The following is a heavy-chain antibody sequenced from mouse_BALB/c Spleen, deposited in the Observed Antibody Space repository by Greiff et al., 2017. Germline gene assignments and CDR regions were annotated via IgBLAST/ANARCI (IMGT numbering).Heavy chain of an antibody. CDR3: ARGGKPTMITTGPLAY. J-gene: IGHJ3*01. D-gene: IGHD2-4*01. CDR2: IWSGGST. V-gene: IGHV2-2*02. CDR1: GFSLTSYG. Sequence: QVQLKDSGPGLVQPSQSLSITCTVSGFSLTSYGVHWVRQSPGKGLEWLGVIWSGGSTDYNAAFISRLSISKDNSKSQVFFKMNSLQANDTAIYYCARGGKPTMITTGPLAYWGQGTLVTVSA.